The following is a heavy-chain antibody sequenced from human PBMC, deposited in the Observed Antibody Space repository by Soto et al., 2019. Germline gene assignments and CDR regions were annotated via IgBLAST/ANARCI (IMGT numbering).Heavy chain of an antibody. CDR1: GYTFTSYY. J-gene: IGHJ6*02. D-gene: IGHD6-13*01. CDR3: ARSYSSSWSDNLEPTKNYYGMDV. CDR2: INPSGGST. V-gene: IGHV1-46*01. Sequence: GASVKVSCKASGYTFTSYYMHWVRQAPGQGLEWMGIINPSGGSTSYAQKFQGRVTMTRDTSTSTVYMELSSLRSEDTAVYYCARSYSSSWSDNLEPTKNYYGMDVWGQGTTVTVSS.